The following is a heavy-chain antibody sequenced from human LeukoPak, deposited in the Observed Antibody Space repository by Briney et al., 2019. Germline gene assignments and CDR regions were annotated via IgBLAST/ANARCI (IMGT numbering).Heavy chain of an antibody. CDR1: GFTFSSYA. CDR3: AKSIGGSYYVSFDY. J-gene: IGHJ4*02. D-gene: IGHD1-26*01. CDR2: ISGSGGST. V-gene: IGHV3-23*01. Sequence: PGGSLRLSCAASGFTFSSYAMSWVRQAPGKGLEWVSAISGSGGSTYYADSVKGRFTISRDNSKNTLYLQMNSLRAEDTALYYCAKSIGGSYYVSFDYWGQGTLVTVSS.